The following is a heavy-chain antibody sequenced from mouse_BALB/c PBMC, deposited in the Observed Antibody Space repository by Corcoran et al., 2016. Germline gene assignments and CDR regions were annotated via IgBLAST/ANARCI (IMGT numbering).Heavy chain of an antibody. V-gene: IGHV9-3-1*01. J-gene: IGHJ4*01. CDR1: GYTITNYG. CDR2: INTYTGEQ. Sequence: QIQLVPSGPALKKNGETVKISCKASGYTITNYGMNWLKQAPGKGLKWMGWINTYTGEQTYDDDFNGRLTFSLTTSVRTYNLQINNLKNEDTATYFCAREPYAMDYWGQGTSVTVSS. CDR3: AREPYAMDY.